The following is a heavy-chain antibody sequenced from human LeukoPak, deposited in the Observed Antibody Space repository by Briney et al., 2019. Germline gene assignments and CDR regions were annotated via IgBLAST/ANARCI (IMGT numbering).Heavy chain of an antibody. Sequence: GASVKVSCKASGYTFTSYGISWVRQAPGQGLEWMGWISAYNGNTNYAQKFQVRVTITADESTSTAYMELSSLRSEDTAVYYCARDGIAVASNAFDIWGQGTMVTVSS. CDR1: GYTFTSYG. D-gene: IGHD6-19*01. V-gene: IGHV1-18*01. CDR3: ARDGIAVASNAFDI. CDR2: ISAYNGNT. J-gene: IGHJ3*02.